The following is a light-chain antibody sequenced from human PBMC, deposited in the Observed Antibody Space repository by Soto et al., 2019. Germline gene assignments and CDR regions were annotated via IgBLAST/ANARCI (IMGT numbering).Light chain of an antibody. Sequence: QSALTQPASVSGTPGQSITISCTGSNSDVGIYDFVSWYQHHPGRAPKLIVSEVSHRPSGVSNRFSGSKSVNTASLTISGLQSEDDADYYCLSYTSDDGRYVFGTGTKLTVL. CDR1: NSDVGIYDF. CDR2: EVS. V-gene: IGLV2-14*01. J-gene: IGLJ1*01. CDR3: LSYTSDDGRYV.